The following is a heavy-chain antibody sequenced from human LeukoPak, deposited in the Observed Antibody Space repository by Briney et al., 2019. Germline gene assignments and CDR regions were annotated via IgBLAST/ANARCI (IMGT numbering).Heavy chain of an antibody. D-gene: IGHD2-15*01. Sequence: PETLSLTCTVSGGSFSSGSYYWSWLRQPPGTGLEWIGYIYYSGSTNYNPSLKSRVTISVDTSKNQFSLKLSSVTAADTAVYYCARDPLYCSGGSCYRGAFDIWGQGTMVTVSS. CDR2: IYYSGST. J-gene: IGHJ3*02. CDR1: GGSFSSGSYY. CDR3: ARDPLYCSGGSCYRGAFDI. V-gene: IGHV4-61*01.